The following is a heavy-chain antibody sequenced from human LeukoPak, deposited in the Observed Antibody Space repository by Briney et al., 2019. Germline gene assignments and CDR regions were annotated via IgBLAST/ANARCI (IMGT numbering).Heavy chain of an antibody. Sequence: SETLSLTCTVSGGSISSYYWSWIRQPPGKGLEWIGYIYYSGTTNYNPSLKTRVTISVDTSKTQFSLKLSSVTAADTAVYYCAPSAFIVGAPKFDYWGQGTLVTVSS. V-gene: IGHV4-59*01. D-gene: IGHD1-26*01. CDR2: IYYSGTT. CDR1: GGSISSYY. J-gene: IGHJ4*02. CDR3: APSAFIVGAPKFDY.